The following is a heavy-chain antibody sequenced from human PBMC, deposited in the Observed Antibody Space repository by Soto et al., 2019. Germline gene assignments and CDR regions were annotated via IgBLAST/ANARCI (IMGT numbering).Heavy chain of an antibody. CDR1: GFTFSSYD. D-gene: IGHD2-15*01. Sequence: GSLRLSCAASGFTFSSYDMHWVRQATGKGLEWVSAIGTAGDTYYPGSVKGRFTISRENAKNSLFLQMNSLRAGDTAVYYCARGGTVHYYGMDVWGQGTTVTVSS. V-gene: IGHV3-13*01. CDR2: IGTAGDT. CDR3: ARGGTVHYYGMDV. J-gene: IGHJ6*02.